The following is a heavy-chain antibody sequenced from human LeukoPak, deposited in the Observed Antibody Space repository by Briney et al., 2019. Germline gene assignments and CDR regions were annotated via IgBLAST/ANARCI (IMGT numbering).Heavy chain of an antibody. CDR2: IYTSGNSGNT. Sequence: SETLSLTYTVSGGPISSGGHYWTWIRQPAGKGLEWIGRIYTSGNSGNTDYNPSLKSRVTISVDRSKNQFSLKLSSVTAADMAMYYCANLAPDYYDSSDYSHRDYWGQGTLVTVSS. CDR3: ANLAPDYYDSSDYSHRDY. V-gene: IGHV4-61*02. J-gene: IGHJ4*02. D-gene: IGHD3-22*01. CDR1: GGPISSGGHY.